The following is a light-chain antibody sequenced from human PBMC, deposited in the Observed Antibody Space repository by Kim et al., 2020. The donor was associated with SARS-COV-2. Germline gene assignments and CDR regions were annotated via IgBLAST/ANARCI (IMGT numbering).Light chain of an antibody. V-gene: IGLV2-23*02. CDR2: DVT. Sequence: GQPLTSSCTGTGSYVGGYIVVAWYQRHPGEAPKVLLYDVTKRLSVVSDRFSGSKSGNTAYLTISALQPEDEADYYCCSYAGNDLVVFGGGTKVTVL. J-gene: IGLJ3*02. CDR1: GSYVGGYIV. CDR3: CSYAGNDLVV.